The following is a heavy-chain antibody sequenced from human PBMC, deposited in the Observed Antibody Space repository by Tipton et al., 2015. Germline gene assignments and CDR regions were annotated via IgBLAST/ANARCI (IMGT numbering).Heavy chain of an antibody. Sequence: TLSLTCDVSGASISSSNWWSWVRQSPGEGLEWIGYIYYSGSTNYNPSLRSRVAMSMDTSKNQFSLKLSSVIAADTAVYYCARASIIQGYYHDSSRYYLFNSWGRGTLVTVSS. D-gene: IGHD3-22*01. V-gene: IGHV4-28*03. J-gene: IGHJ1*01. CDR2: IYYSGST. CDR3: ARASIIQGYYHDSSRYYLFNS. CDR1: GASISSSNW.